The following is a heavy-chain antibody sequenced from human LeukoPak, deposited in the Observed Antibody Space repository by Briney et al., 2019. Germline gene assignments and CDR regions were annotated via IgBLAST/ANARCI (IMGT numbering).Heavy chain of an antibody. D-gene: IGHD1-1*01. V-gene: IGHV4-39*01. J-gene: IGHJ4*02. Sequence: SETLSLTCTVSGGSISSSSYYWGWIRQPPGKGLEWIGSIYYSGSTYYNPSLKSRVTISVDTSKNQFSLKLSSVTAADTAVYYCARQSRTKHFDYWGQGTLVTVSS. CDR2: IYYSGST. CDR3: ARQSRTKHFDY. CDR1: GGSISSSSYY.